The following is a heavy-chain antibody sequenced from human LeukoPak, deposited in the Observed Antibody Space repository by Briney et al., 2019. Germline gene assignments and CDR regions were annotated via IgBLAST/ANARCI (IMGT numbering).Heavy chain of an antibody. CDR1: GYSFTGYY. CDR2: INSNSGGT. D-gene: IGHD2-2*01. V-gene: IGHV1-2*02. CDR3: AKEWQQLLLDY. Sequence: ATLKVSCKASGYSFTGYYMHWVRQAPGQGLEWVGWINSNSGGTNYAQRFQGRVTLTSDTSTSTVYMELSRLRSDDTAVYYCAKEWQQLLLDYWGQGTLVTVS. J-gene: IGHJ4*02.